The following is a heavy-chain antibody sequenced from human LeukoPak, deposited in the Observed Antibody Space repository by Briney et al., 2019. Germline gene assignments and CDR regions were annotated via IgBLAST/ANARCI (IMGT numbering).Heavy chain of an antibody. V-gene: IGHV3-23*01. CDR3: ARDLRGSGSYFVYGMDV. Sequence: PGGSLRLSCAASGFTFSGYAMSWVRQAPGKGMEWVSAVGDSGVSTYSADSVKGRFTISRDNSKNTLYLQMNSLRAEDTAVYYCARDLRGSGSYFVYGMDVWGKGTTVTVSS. CDR2: VGDSGVST. J-gene: IGHJ6*04. CDR1: GFTFSGYA. D-gene: IGHD3-10*01.